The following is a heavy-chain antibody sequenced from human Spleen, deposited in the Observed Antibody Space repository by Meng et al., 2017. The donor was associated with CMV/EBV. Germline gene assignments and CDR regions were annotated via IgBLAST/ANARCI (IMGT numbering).Heavy chain of an antibody. Sequence: GGSLRLSCAASGFTFSSYWMHWVRQAPGKGLVWVSRIKSDGSTTSYADSVKVRFTISRDNAKNTLYLQMNSLRAEDTAVYYCARDPVAATGGGVDYWGQGTLVTVSS. V-gene: IGHV3-74*01. CDR2: IKSDGSTT. D-gene: IGHD2-15*01. CDR1: GFTFSSYW. CDR3: ARDPVAATGGGVDY. J-gene: IGHJ4*02.